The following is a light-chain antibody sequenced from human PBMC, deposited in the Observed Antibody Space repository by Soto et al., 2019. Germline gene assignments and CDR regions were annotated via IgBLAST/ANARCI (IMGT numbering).Light chain of an antibody. CDR1: SSNIESNT. Sequence: QSVLTQPPSASGTPGQRVTISCSGSSSNIESNTVTWYQQLPGTAPKLVIYSNYDRPSGVPDRFSGSTSGTSASLVIRGLQSEDEADYYCCSYAGAATYVLFGGGTKLTVL. CDR2: SNY. J-gene: IGLJ2*01. CDR3: CSYAGAATYVL. V-gene: IGLV1-44*01.